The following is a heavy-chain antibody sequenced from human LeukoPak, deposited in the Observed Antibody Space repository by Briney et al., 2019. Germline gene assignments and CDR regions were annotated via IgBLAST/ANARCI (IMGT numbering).Heavy chain of an antibody. Sequence: GGSLRLSCAASGFTFSSAWMSWVRQAPGKGLEWVGRIKSKTDGGTTDYAAPVKGRFTISRDDSKTTLYLQMNSLKTEDTAVYYCTTGAYYGDYAEFEYCGHGTLVTVSS. CDR2: IKSKTDGGTT. CDR3: TTGAYYGDYAEFEY. V-gene: IGHV3-15*01. CDR1: GFTFSSAW. D-gene: IGHD4-17*01. J-gene: IGHJ4*01.